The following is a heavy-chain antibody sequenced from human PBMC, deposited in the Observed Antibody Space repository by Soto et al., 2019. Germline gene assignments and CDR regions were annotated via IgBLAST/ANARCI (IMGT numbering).Heavy chain of an antibody. D-gene: IGHD2-2*01. V-gene: IGHV4-31*03. CDR1: GDPINSGGYY. CDR3: ARDRRGSSHTNCFDP. J-gene: IGHJ5*02. CDR2: IYYTGIT. Sequence: QVQLRESDPGPVKPSQTLSLTCTVSGDPINSGGYYWSWIRQHPGKGLEWIGYIYYTGITYYNPSLKSRVTISIDTSKNTFFLNLSSVTVADTAVYYCARDRRGSSHTNCFDPWGQGTLVTVSS.